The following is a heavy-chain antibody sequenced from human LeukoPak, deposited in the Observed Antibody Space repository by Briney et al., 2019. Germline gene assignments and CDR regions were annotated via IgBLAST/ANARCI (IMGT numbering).Heavy chain of an antibody. V-gene: IGHV4-34*01. J-gene: IGHJ4*02. Sequence: SETLSLTCAVYGGSFSGYYWSWIRQPPGKGLEWIGEINHSGSTYYNPSLKSRVTISVDSSKNQFSLKLTSVTAADTAVYYCATLGVYYDSSGYYYNWGQGTLVTVSS. CDR3: ATLGVYYDSSGYYYN. CDR1: GGSFSGYY. CDR2: INHSGST. D-gene: IGHD3-22*01.